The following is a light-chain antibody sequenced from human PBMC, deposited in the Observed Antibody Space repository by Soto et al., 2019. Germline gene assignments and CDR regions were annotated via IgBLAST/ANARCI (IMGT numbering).Light chain of an antibody. CDR1: QSVLYSSNNKNY. CDR2: WAS. J-gene: IGKJ2*01. V-gene: IGKV4-1*01. Sequence: DIVMTQSPDSLAVSLGERATINCKSSQSVLYSSNNKNYLAWYQQEPGQPPKLLISWASTRESGVPDRFSGSGSGTDFTLTISRLQAEDVAVYYCQQYYTTPYTFGQGTKLEIK. CDR3: QQYYTTPYT.